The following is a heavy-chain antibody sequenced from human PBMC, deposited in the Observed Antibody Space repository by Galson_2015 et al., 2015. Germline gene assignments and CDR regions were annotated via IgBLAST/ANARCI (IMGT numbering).Heavy chain of an antibody. CDR1: GFTFSSYA. J-gene: IGHJ2*01. CDR2: LSASGVNT. Sequence: SLRLSCAASGFTFSSYAMSWVRQAPGVGLEWVSSLSASGVNTYYADSMKGRFTISRDNSKNTLYLQMNSLRAEDTAVYYCAKSTGISGTRSYWYFDLWGRGTLVTVSS. V-gene: IGHV3-23*01. D-gene: IGHD1-20*01. CDR3: AKSTGISGTRSYWYFDL.